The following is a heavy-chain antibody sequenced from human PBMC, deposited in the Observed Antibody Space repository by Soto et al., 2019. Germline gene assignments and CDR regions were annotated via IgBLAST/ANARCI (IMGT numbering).Heavy chain of an antibody. Sequence: GAPVKGSSKGSGFTFANNGIPRGRQAPGQGLEWMGWISCYNGDTNYAQKLQGRVTMTTDTSTSTAFMELRDLRADDTAVYFCARASTSGNYYHFYWGQGTLVTVSS. CDR2: ISCYNGDT. CDR1: GFTFANNG. J-gene: IGHJ4*02. CDR3: ARASTSGNYYHFY. V-gene: IGHV1-18*01. D-gene: IGHD3-10*01.